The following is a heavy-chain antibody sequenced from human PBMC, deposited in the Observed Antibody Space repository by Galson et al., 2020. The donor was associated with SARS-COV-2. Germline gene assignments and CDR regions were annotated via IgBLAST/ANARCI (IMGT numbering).Heavy chain of an antibody. Sequence: GGSLRLSCATSGFTFSRYTLSWVRQAPGKGLEWVSTISSSGVNTYYTDSVKGRFTISRDSSTNTLYLQMNSLRGDDTAIYFCAKDQGNDYGDQLHYWGQGTLVTVSS. CDR1: GFTFSRYT. CDR2: ISSSGVNT. V-gene: IGHV3-23*01. D-gene: IGHD4-17*01. CDR3: AKDQGNDYGDQLHY. J-gene: IGHJ4*02.